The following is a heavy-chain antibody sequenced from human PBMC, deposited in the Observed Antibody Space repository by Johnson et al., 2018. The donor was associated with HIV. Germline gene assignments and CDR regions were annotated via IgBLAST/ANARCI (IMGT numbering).Heavy chain of an antibody. Sequence: VQLVESGGGLVKPGGSLRLSCAASGFTFSSAWMSWVRQAPGKGLEWVGRINSKTDGGTTDYAAPVTGRFTISRDDSKNALFLQMNSLKTEDTAVYFCSTDQAGDYVWGSYRYAFDIWGQGTKVTVSS. CDR2: INSKTDGGTT. D-gene: IGHD3-16*02. CDR1: GFTFSSAW. V-gene: IGHV3-15*01. J-gene: IGHJ3*02. CDR3: STDQAGDYVWGSYRYAFDI.